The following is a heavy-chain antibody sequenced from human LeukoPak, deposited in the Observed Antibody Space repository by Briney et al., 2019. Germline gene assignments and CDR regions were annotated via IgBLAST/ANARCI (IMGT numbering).Heavy chain of an antibody. J-gene: IGHJ3*02. CDR1: GGSISSSSYY. Sequence: LSLTCTVSGGSISSSSYYWGWIRQPPGKGLEWVSYISSSSSTIYYADSVEGRFTISRDNAKNSLYLQMNSLRAEDTAVYYCARGLGPERDVSDAFDIWGQGTMVTVSS. CDR3: ARGLGPERDVSDAFDI. CDR2: ISSSSSTI. V-gene: IGHV3-11*01.